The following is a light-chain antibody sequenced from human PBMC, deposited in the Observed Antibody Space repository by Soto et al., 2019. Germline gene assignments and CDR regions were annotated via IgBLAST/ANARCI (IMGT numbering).Light chain of an antibody. CDR2: DVS. CDR1: SSDVGGYNY. V-gene: IGLV2-14*01. CDR3: SSYTSSSTL. Sequence: QSALTQPASVSGSPGQSITISCTGTSSDVGGYNYVSWYQQHPGKAPKLMIYDVSNRPSGVSNRFSGSKSGNTASLTISGXXXXDEADYYCSSYTSSSTLFGGGTQLTVL. J-gene: IGLJ2*01.